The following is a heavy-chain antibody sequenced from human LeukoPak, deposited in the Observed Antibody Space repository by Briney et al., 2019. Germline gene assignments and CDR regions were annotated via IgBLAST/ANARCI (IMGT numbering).Heavy chain of an antibody. V-gene: IGHV5-51*01. Sequence: IYPGDSDTRYSPSFQGQVTISADKSISTAYLQWSSLKASDTAMYYCARQRGYYDSTSGMDVWGQGTTVTVSS. J-gene: IGHJ6*02. CDR2: IYPGDSDT. D-gene: IGHD3-22*01. CDR3: ARQRGYYDSTSGMDV.